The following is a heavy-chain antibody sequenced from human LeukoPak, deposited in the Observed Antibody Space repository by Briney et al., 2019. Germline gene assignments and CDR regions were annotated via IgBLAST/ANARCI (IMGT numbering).Heavy chain of an antibody. Sequence: PGRSLRLSCAASGFTFDDYTMYWVRQAPGKGLEWVSLISWDGYSTYYADSVKGRFTISRDNSKNSLYLQMNSLRTEDTALYYCAKGGGGYSNGWYTDYWGQGTLVTVSS. CDR2: ISWDGYST. CDR1: GFTFDDYT. D-gene: IGHD6-19*01. CDR3: AKGGGGYSNGWYTDY. V-gene: IGHV3-43*01. J-gene: IGHJ4*02.